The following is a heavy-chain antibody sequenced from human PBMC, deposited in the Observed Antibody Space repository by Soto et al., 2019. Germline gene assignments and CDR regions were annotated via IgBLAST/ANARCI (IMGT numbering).Heavy chain of an antibody. V-gene: IGHV3-48*02. CDR3: AWDYEYWSGYYKGFDY. J-gene: IGHJ4*02. D-gene: IGHD3-3*01. CDR2: ISSSSSSI. CDR1: GFTFSSYS. Sequence: EVQLVESGGGLVQPGGSLRLSCAASGFTFSSYSMNWVRQAPGKGLEWVSYISSSSSSIYYADSVKGRFTISRDNAKNSLYLQMNSLRDEDTTVYYCAWDYEYWSGYYKGFDYWGQGTLVTVSS.